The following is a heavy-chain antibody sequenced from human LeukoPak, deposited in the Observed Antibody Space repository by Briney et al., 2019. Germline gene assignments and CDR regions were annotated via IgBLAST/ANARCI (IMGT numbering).Heavy chain of an antibody. CDR3: AKDQRTYGSGSFYYFDY. Sequence: AGGSLRLSCAASGFTFSSYAMSWVRRAPGKGLEWVSAISGSGGSTYYADSVKGRFTISRDNSKNTLYLQMNSLRAEDTAVYYCAKDQRTYGSGSFYYFDYWGQGTLVTVSS. J-gene: IGHJ4*02. V-gene: IGHV3-23*01. CDR1: GFTFSSYA. D-gene: IGHD3-10*01. CDR2: ISGSGGST.